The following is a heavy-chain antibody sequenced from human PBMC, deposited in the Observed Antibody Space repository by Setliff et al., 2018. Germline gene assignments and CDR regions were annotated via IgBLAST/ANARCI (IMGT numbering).Heavy chain of an antibody. D-gene: IGHD5-18*01. CDR1: GFTFSSYW. CDR3: ARGDRWGYSYGPYYYGMDV. J-gene: IGHJ6*02. CDR2: IKQDGSEK. V-gene: IGHV3-7*01. Sequence: QPGGSLRLSCAASGFTFSSYWMSWVRQAPGKGLEWVANIKQDGSEKYYVDSVKGRFTISRDNAKNSLYLQMNSLRAEDTAVYYCARGDRWGYSYGPYYYGMDVWGQGTTVTVSS.